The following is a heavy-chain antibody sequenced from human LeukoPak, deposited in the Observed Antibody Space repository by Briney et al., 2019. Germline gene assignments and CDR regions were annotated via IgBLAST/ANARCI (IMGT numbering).Heavy chain of an antibody. D-gene: IGHD1-14*01. Sequence: SETLSLTCTVSGGSISGHYLTWIRHAPGKGLEWIGYISYIGSTNYNPSLKSRVTISVDTSKNLFSLKLRSVTAADTAVYYCARDQISINALDMWGQGTMVTVSS. CDR3: ARDQISINALDM. CDR1: GGSISGHY. J-gene: IGHJ3*02. CDR2: ISYIGST. V-gene: IGHV4-59*11.